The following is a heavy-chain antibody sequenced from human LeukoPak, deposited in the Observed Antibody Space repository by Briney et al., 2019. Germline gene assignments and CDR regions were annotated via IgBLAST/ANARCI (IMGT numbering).Heavy chain of an antibody. CDR3: ARDWAGGPHDY. CDR2: ISSSGNNI. CDR1: GFTFSDYY. Sequence: GGSLGLSCAASGFTFSDYYISWIRQAPGKGLEWVSYISSSGNNIYYADFVKGRFIISRDNAKNPLYLQMNSLRAEDTAVYYCARDWAGGPHDYWGQGTLVTVSS. J-gene: IGHJ4*02. V-gene: IGHV3-11*04. D-gene: IGHD3-10*01.